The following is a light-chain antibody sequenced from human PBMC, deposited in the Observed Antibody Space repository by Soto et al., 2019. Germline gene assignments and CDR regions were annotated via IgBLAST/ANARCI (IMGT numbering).Light chain of an antibody. CDR2: DAS. CDR3: LRYNAFSQT. J-gene: IGKJ1*01. Sequence: DIQMTQSPSTLSASVGDRVTITCRASQSMNDWLAWFQQKPGKAPKVLIYDASSLQSGVPSRFSGSGSGTEFTLTIDGLQPYDVATYYCLRYNAFSQTFGQGTKVEL. V-gene: IGKV1-5*01. CDR1: QSMNDW.